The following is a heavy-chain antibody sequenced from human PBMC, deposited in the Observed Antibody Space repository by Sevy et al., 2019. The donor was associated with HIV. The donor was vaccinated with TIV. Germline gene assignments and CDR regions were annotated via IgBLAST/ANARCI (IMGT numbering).Heavy chain of an antibody. V-gene: IGHV4-59*08. Sequence: SETLSLTCTVSGGSITSLYWNWIRQPPGKGLEWIANIYYNGHINYNPSLKSRVTLSLDTSKNKCSLKLSSVTAADTAMYYCAGENAWGRGYSWGQGTLVTVSS. CDR1: GGSITSLY. J-gene: IGHJ4*02. D-gene: IGHD1-26*01. CDR2: IYYNGHI. CDR3: AGENAWGRGYS.